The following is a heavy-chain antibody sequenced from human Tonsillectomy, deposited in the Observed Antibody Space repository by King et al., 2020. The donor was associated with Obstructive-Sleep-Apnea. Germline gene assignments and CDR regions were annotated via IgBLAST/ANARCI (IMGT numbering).Heavy chain of an antibody. Sequence: QLQESGPGLLKPSQTLSLTCTVSGGSISSGGYYWSWIRQHPGKALEWIGFIYYSGSTYYNPSLKGRVTISADTSRNQFSLNLSPVTAADTAVYYCARDLRAVPPYHYAVDVWGQGTTVTVSS. D-gene: IGHD1-1*01. V-gene: IGHV4-31*03. CDR1: GGSISSGGYY. J-gene: IGHJ6*02. CDR3: ARDLRAVPPYHYAVDV. CDR2: IYYSGST.